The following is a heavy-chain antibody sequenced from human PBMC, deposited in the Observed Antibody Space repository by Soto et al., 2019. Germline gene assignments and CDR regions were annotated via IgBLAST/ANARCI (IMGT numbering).Heavy chain of an antibody. J-gene: IGHJ4*02. CDR1: GFTFSNYD. D-gene: IGHD2-8*01. CDR2: ISRSGGNT. V-gene: IGHV3-23*01. CDR3: AKEGSRTIALVMYATQFFDY. Sequence: PGGSLRLSCEASGFTFSNYDMSWVRQAPGKGLEWVSAISRSGGNTYYADSVKGRFSISRDNSKNTLYMQMNSLRAEDTAVYYCAKEGSRTIALVMYATQFFDYWGQGTPVTVSS.